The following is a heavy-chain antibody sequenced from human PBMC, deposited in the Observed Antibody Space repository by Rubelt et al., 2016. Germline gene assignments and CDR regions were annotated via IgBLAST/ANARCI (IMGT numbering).Heavy chain of an antibody. CDR3: TTSPLSDYGDYVDLGAFDI. D-gene: IGHD4-17*01. J-gene: IGHJ3*02. CDR2: IKSKTDGGTT. CDR1: SVSNAW. Sequence: SVSNAWMNWVRQAPGKGLEWVGRIKSKTDGGTTDYAAPVKGRFTISRDDSKNTLYLQMNSLKTEDTAVYYCTTSPLSDYGDYVDLGAFDIWGQGTMVTVSS. V-gene: IGHV3-15*07.